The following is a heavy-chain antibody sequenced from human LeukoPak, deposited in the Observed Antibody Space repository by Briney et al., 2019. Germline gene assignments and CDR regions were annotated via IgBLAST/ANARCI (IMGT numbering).Heavy chain of an antibody. CDR2: ISSNYI. D-gene: IGHD6-13*01. Sequence: GGSLRLSCAASGFIFSSYNMNWVRQAPGKGLEWVSSISSNYIYYADSMKGRFTISRDNAKNSLYLQMNSLRAEDTAVYYFASIAVPGTAFDIWGQGTMVTVSS. V-gene: IGHV3-21*01. CDR1: GFIFSSYN. J-gene: IGHJ3*02. CDR3: ASIAVPGTAFDI.